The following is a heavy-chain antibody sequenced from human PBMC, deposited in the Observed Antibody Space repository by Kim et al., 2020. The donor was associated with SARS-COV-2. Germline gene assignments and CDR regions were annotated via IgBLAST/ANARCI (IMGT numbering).Heavy chain of an antibody. CDR1: GFTFSSYG. CDR2: ISYDGSNK. Sequence: GGSLRLSCAASGFTFSSYGMHWVRQAPGKGLEWVAVISYDGSNKYYADSVKGRFTISRDNSKNTLYLQMNSLRAEDTAVYYCAKDLGELFYYGMDVWGQG. J-gene: IGHJ6*02. V-gene: IGHV3-30*18. D-gene: IGHD3-16*01. CDR3: AKDLGELFYYGMDV.